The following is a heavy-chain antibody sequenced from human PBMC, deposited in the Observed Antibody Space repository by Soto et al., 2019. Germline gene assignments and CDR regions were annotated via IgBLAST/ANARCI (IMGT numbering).Heavy chain of an antibody. CDR3: AKRDSGSGRSPPLINY. Sequence: EVQLLESGGGLVQPGGSLRLSCAASGFTFSSYSMNWVRQAPGKGLEWVATVGGGGENTFYADSVKGRFTISRDDSRNSLYLQMNGLRAEDMAVYFCAKRDSGSGRSPPLINYWGHGTLVTGSS. CDR1: GFTFSSYS. J-gene: IGHJ4*01. V-gene: IGHV3-23*01. CDR2: VGGGGENT. D-gene: IGHD3-10*01.